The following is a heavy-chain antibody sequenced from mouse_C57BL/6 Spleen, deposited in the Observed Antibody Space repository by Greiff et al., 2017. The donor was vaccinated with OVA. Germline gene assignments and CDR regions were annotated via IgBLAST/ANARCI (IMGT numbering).Heavy chain of an antibody. D-gene: IGHD2-1*01. CDR3: ARQRYYALYAMDY. Sequence: EVQLQQSGPELVKPGASVKISCKASGYSFTGYYMNWVKQSPEQSLEWIGEINPRTGGTTYNQKFKAKATLTADKSSSTAYMQLKSLTSEDSAVYYCARQRYYALYAMDYWGQGTSVTVSS. J-gene: IGHJ4*01. CDR1: GYSFTGYY. V-gene: IGHV1-42*01. CDR2: INPRTGGT.